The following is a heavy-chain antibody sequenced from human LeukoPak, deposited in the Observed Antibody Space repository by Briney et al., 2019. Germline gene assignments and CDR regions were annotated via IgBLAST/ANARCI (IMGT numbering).Heavy chain of an antibody. CDR1: GYTFTSYG. CDR2: ISAYNGNT. Sequence: EASVKVSCKASGYTFTSYGISWVRQAPGQGLEWMGWISAYNGNTNYAQKLQGRVTMTTDTSTSTAYMELRSLRSDDTAMYYCARETMVRNYGLYGMDVWGQGTTVTVSS. V-gene: IGHV1-18*01. D-gene: IGHD3-10*01. J-gene: IGHJ6*02. CDR3: ARETMVRNYGLYGMDV.